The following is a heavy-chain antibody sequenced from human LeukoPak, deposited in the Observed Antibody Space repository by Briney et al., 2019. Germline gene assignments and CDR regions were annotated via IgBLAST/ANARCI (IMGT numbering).Heavy chain of an antibody. D-gene: IGHD3-22*01. CDR3: AREANPGGYYYDSSGYYTNAFDI. V-gene: IGHV4-59*01. CDR2: IYNSGST. J-gene: IGHJ3*02. CDR1: GGSISSYY. Sequence: SETLSLTCTVSGGSISSYYWSWIRQPPGKGLEWIGYIYNSGSTNYNPSLKSRVTISVDTSKNQFSLKLSSVTAADTAVYYCAREANPGGYYYDSSGYYTNAFDIWGQGTMVTVSS.